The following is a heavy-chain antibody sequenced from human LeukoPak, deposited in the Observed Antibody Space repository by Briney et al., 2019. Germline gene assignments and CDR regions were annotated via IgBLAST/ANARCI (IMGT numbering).Heavy chain of an antibody. CDR1: GVSFSGYY. D-gene: IGHD5-24*01. CDR2: INHSGST. Sequence: AETLSLTCAVYGVSFSGYYWSWIRQPPGKGLEWIGEINHSGSTIYNPSLKSGLTISVDTSKNQFSLRLSSVTAADTAVYYCARASMRRRDGYNRHYEIDYWGQGTLVTVSS. V-gene: IGHV4-34*01. CDR3: ARASMRRRDGYNRHYEIDY. J-gene: IGHJ4*02.